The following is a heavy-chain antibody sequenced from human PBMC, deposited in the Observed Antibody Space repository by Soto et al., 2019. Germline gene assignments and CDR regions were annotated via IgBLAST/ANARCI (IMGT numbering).Heavy chain of an antibody. J-gene: IGHJ5*02. V-gene: IGHV4-59*01. Sequence: KRSETLSLTCTVSGGSISGYYWIWIRQPPGKGLEWIGYIYYTGSTYYNPSLKSRVSISLDTSRNQFSLKLTSVTAADTAVYYCARVGGENYFDPWGQGTLVTVSS. CDR3: ARVGGENYFDP. CDR1: GGSISGYY. D-gene: IGHD1-7*01. CDR2: IYYTGST.